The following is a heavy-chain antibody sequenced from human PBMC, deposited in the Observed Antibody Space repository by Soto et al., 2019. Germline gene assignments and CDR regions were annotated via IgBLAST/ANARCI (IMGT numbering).Heavy chain of an antibody. V-gene: IGHV3-7*01. CDR2: IKQDGSEK. CDR1: GFTFSSYW. J-gene: IGHJ4*02. Sequence: GGSLRLSCAASGFTFSSYWMSWVRQAPGKGLEWVANIKQDGSEKYYVDSVKGRFTISRENAKNSLYLQMNSLRAEDTAVYYCARSAAGGGSYYFDYWGQGTLVTVSS. D-gene: IGHD2-15*01. CDR3: ARSAAGGGSYYFDY.